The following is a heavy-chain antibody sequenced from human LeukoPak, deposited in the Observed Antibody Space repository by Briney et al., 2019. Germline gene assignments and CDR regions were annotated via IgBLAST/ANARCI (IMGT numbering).Heavy chain of an antibody. J-gene: IGHJ4*02. CDR2: ISGSGGRT. V-gene: IGHV3-23*01. D-gene: IGHD6-13*01. Sequence: GGSLRLSCAASRFTFSSYAMNWVRQAQGRGLEWVSLISGSGGRTHYADSVKGRFNISRDNSKNTLFLQMNGLRAEDTAVYYCARWGVAAAGTGYFDYWGQGTLVTVSS. CDR1: RFTFSSYA. CDR3: ARWGVAAAGTGYFDY.